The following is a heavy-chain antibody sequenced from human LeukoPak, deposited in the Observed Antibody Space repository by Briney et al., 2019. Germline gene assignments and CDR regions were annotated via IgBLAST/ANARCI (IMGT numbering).Heavy chain of an antibody. J-gene: IGHJ4*02. Sequence: GGSLRLSCAASGFSFSTYEMNWVRQAPGKGLEGVSYISSSGSTIYYADSVKGRFTISRDNAKNALYLQMNSLRAEDTAVYYCARRGMIRGVINPPFDYWGQGTLVTVSS. D-gene: IGHD3-10*01. V-gene: IGHV3-48*03. CDR1: GFSFSTYE. CDR2: ISSSGSTI. CDR3: ARRGMIRGVINPPFDY.